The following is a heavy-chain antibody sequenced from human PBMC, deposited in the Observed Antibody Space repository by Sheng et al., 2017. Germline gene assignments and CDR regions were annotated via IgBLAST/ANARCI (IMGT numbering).Heavy chain of an antibody. Sequence: QVQLVESGGGVVQPGRSLRLSCAASGFTFSSYGMHWVRQAPGKGLEWVAVIWYDGSNKYYADSVKGRFTISRDNSKNTLYLQMNSLRAEDTAVYYCARVQLEWLSYYGMDVWGQGTTVTVSS. J-gene: IGHJ6*02. D-gene: IGHD3-3*01. CDR3: ARVQLEWLSYYGMDV. V-gene: IGHV3-33*01. CDR2: IWYDGSNK. CDR1: GFTFSSYG.